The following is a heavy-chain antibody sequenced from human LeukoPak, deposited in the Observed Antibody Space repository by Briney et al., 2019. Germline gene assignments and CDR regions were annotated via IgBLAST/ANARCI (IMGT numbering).Heavy chain of an antibody. Sequence: PSQTLSLTCTVSGGSISSGSYYWSWIRQPAGKGLEWIGRIYTSGSTNYNPSLKSRVTISVYTSKNQFSLKLSSVTAADTAVYYCARTRAAAGTLAFDYWGQGTLVTVSS. CDR1: GGSISSGSYY. CDR2: IYTSGST. J-gene: IGHJ4*02. D-gene: IGHD6-13*01. CDR3: ARTRAAAGTLAFDY. V-gene: IGHV4-61*02.